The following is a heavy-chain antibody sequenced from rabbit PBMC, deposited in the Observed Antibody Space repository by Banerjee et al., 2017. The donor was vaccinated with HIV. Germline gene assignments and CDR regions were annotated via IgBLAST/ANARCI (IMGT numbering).Heavy chain of an antibody. CDR2: IDTGSSGFT. J-gene: IGHJ6*01. D-gene: IGHD1-1*01. CDR3: ARDTSSSFSSYGMDL. V-gene: IGHV1S45*01. CDR1: GFSFSDKAV. Sequence: LEESGGGLVQPEGSLQLSCTASGFSFSDKAVMCWVRQAPGKGLEWIACIDTGSSGFTYFASWAKGRFTISKTSSTTVTLQMTSLTTADTATYFCARDTSSSFSSYGMDLWGQGTLVTVS.